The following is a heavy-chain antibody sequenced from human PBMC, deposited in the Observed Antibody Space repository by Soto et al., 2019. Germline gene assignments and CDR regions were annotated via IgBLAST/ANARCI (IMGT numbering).Heavy chain of an antibody. CDR3: ARGKGCTSDTCYYDYHFDY. CDR1: GFSFSTYS. V-gene: IGHV3-64*02. Sequence: PGGSLRLSCAASGFSFSTYSMHWVRQAPGKGLEYVSSISLNGANTYYGDSVRGRFTISRDNSKNTLYLQMGSLRAEDTALYYCARGKGCTSDTCYYDYHFDYWGQGTLVTVS. D-gene: IGHD3-22*01. CDR2: ISLNGANT. J-gene: IGHJ4*02.